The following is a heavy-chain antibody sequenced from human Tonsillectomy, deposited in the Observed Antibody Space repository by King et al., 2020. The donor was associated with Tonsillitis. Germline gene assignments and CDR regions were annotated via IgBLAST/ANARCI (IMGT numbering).Heavy chain of an antibody. J-gene: IGHJ4*02. CDR3: ARESNYYDSSGLDY. V-gene: IGHV3-30*04. CDR2: ISQGGNNK. D-gene: IGHD3-22*01. CDR1: GFTFSTYS. Sequence: QVQLVESGGGVVQPGRSLRLSCAASGFTFSTYSIHWVRQAPGKGLEWVAVISQGGNNKYYAESVRGRFTISRDNSKKTLYLQMNSLRAEDTAVYYCARESNYYDSSGLDYWGQGTLVTVSS.